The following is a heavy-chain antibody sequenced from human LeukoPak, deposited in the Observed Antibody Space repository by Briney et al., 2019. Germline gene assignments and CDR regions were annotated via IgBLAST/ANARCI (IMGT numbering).Heavy chain of an antibody. D-gene: IGHD6-13*01. CDR2: INHSGST. J-gene: IGHJ4*02. V-gene: IGHV4-34*01. CDR3: ARGPRIAAAGPPDY. CDR1: GGSFSGYY. Sequence: SETLSLTCAVYGGSFSGYYWSWIRQPPGKGLEWIGEINHSGSTNYNPSLKSRVTISVDTSKNQFSLKLSSATAADTAVYYCARGPRIAAAGPPDYWGQGALVTVSS.